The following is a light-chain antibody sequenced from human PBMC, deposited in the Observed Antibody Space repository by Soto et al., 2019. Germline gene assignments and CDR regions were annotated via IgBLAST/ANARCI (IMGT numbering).Light chain of an antibody. CDR1: SSDVGGYNY. CDR3: SSYTSSSTLV. Sequence: QSALTQPASVSGSPGQSITISCTGTSSDVGGYNYVSWYQQHPGKAPKLMIYDVSYRPSGVSNRFSGSKSGNTASLTISGLQAEDEADYYCSSYTSSSTLVFGPGTKLTVL. V-gene: IGLV2-14*01. J-gene: IGLJ1*01. CDR2: DVS.